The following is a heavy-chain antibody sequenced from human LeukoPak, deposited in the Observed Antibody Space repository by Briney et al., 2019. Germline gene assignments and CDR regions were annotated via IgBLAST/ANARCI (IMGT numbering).Heavy chain of an antibody. J-gene: IGHJ4*02. V-gene: IGHV4-39*07. Sequence: SETLSLSPTLSGGSITSSSNYSGCIRQPRGKGLEWIGSIYYSGSTYYNPSLKSRVTISVDTSKNQFSLKLSSVTDAGTAVYYCASYSSGYYRVDYWGQGTLVTVSS. CDR1: GGSITSSSNY. CDR2: IYYSGST. D-gene: IGHD3-22*01. CDR3: ASYSSGYYRVDY.